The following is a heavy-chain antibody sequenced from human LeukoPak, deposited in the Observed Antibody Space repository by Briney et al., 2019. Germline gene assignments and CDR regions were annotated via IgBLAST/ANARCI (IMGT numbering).Heavy chain of an antibody. CDR3: AREYYYGSGSFDY. D-gene: IGHD3-10*01. CDR2: IYYSGST. V-gene: IGHV4-39*07. Sequence: SETLSLTCTVSGGSISSSSYYWGGIRQPPGKGLEWIGSIYYSGSTNYNPSLKSRVTISVDTSKNQFSLKLSSVTAADTAVYYCAREYYYGSGSFDYWGQGTLVTVSS. CDR1: GGSISSSSYY. J-gene: IGHJ4*02.